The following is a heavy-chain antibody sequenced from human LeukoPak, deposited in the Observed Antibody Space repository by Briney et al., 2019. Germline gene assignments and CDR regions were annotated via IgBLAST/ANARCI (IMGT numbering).Heavy chain of an antibody. CDR1: EFTFSNVW. CDR2: IKSETDDGTT. Sequence: GGSLRLSCAASEFTFSNVWMSWVRQAPGKGLEWVGRIKSETDDGTTDYAAPVKGRFTISRDDSKNTLYLQMNSLKTEDTAVYYRTRLDYDTSGPDYWGQGTLVTVSS. CDR3: TRLDYDTSGPDY. J-gene: IGHJ4*02. V-gene: IGHV3-15*01. D-gene: IGHD3-22*01.